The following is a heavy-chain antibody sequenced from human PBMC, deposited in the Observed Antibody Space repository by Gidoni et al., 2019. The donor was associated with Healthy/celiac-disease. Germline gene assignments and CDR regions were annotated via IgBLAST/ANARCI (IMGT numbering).Heavy chain of an antibody. D-gene: IGHD5-12*01. CDR2: IYYSGST. Sequence: QVQLQESGPGLVKPSETLSLTCTVSGGSVSSGSYYWSWIRQPPGKGLEWIGYIYYSGSTNYNPSLKSRVTISVDTSKNQFSLKLSSVTAADTAVYYCARAMATIPSTVCDYWGQGTLVTVSS. CDR1: GGSVSSGSYY. J-gene: IGHJ4*02. CDR3: ARAMATIPSTVCDY. V-gene: IGHV4-61*01.